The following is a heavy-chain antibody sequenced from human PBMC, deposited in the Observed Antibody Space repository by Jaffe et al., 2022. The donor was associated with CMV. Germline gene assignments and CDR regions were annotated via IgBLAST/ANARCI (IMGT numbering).Heavy chain of an antibody. CDR1: GFTFGDYA. V-gene: IGHV3-49*04. CDR2: IRSKAYGGTT. J-gene: IGHJ6*03. Sequence: EVQLVESGGGLVQPGRSLRLSCTASGFTFGDYAMSWVRQAPGKGLEWVGFIRSKAYGGTTEYAASVKGRFTISRDDSKSIAYLQMNSLKTEDTAVYYCTRGGGYYYYMDVWGKGTTVTVSS. D-gene: IGHD1-26*01. CDR3: TRGGGYYYYMDV.